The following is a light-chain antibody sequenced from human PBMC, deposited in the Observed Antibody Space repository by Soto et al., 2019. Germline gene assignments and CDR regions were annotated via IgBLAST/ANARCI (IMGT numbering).Light chain of an antibody. CDR3: QQNGSSPWM. CDR1: QSVSSTY. V-gene: IGKV3-20*01. CDR2: GAS. J-gene: IGKJ1*01. Sequence: EVVLTQSPGTLSLSPGERATLSCRASQSVSSTYVAWYQHIPGQTPRLLIYGASSRAAGIPDRFSGSGSGTDFTLTISGLEPEDFAVYYCQQNGSSPWMFGQGTKVDIK.